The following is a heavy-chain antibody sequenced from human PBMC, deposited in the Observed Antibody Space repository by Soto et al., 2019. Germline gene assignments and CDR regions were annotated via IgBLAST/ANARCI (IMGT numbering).Heavy chain of an antibody. Sequence: GGSLRLSCAVSGFNVMSYWMSWVRQAPGKGLEWVASAKEDGSELYYLHSVRGRFSMTRDSAGNALHLTMNYLRAEDTGVYFCARDIGFDYVNWGQGIPVTVSS. D-gene: IGHD3-16*01. CDR3: ARDIGFDYVN. V-gene: IGHV3-7*01. CDR2: AKEDGSEL. CDR1: GFNVMSYW. J-gene: IGHJ4*02.